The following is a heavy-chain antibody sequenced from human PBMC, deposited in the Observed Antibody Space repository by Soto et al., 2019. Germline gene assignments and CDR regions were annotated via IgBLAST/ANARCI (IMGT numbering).Heavy chain of an antibody. CDR1: GFTFSTSA. CDR2: SIGSMTNT. V-gene: IGHV3-23*01. J-gene: IGHJ5*02. Sequence: PVGFLRLSCAASGFTFSTSAMTWVAQCPGKGLERAGRSIGSMTNTYHADSVKSRFPISKDHAKNTLYLHINSLRAEDTGVYYCANAPNYDFCSGYSSWFDTWGQGTLVTVSS. D-gene: IGHD3-3*01. CDR3: ANAPNYDFCSGYSSWFDT.